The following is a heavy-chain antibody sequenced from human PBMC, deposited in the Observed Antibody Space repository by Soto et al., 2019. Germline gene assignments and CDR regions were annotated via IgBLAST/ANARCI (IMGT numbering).Heavy chain of an antibody. D-gene: IGHD3-3*01. CDR2: IYSGGST. V-gene: IGHV3-66*01. CDR1: GFTVSSNY. J-gene: IGHJ6*04. Sequence: PGGSLRLSCAASGFTVSSNYMSWVRQAPGKGLEWVSVIYSGGSTYYADSVKGRFTISRDNSKNTLYLQMNSLRAEDTAVYYCASSFWRMFLAMDVWGKGTTVTVSS. CDR3: ASSFWRMFLAMDV.